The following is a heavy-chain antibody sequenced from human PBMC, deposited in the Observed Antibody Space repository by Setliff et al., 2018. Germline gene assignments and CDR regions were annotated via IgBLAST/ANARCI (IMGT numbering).Heavy chain of an antibody. CDR3: AKDYNWGEF. CDR1: GFTFSTSA. D-gene: IGHD1-20*01. V-gene: IGHV3-23*01. Sequence: SLRLSCAASGFTFSTSAMHWVRQAPGKGLEWVSTLGGDGRITFYADSVKGRFTISRDTSNNTLYLQMNNLKAEDTALYYCAKDYNWGEFWGQGTMVTVSS. J-gene: IGHJ3*01. CDR2: LGGDGRIT.